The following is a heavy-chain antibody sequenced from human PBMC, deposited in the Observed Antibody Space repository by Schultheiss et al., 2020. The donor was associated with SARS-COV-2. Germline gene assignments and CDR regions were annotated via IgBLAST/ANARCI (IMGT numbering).Heavy chain of an antibody. CDR2: IYYSGST. CDR1: GGSISSYY. D-gene: IGHD1-26*01. J-gene: IGHJ4*02. Sequence: SQTLSLTCTVSGGSISSYYWSWIRQPPGKGLEWIGYIYYSGSTNYNPSLKSRVTISVDTSKNQFSLQLNSVTPEDTAVYYCARGDIVGATIFDYWGQGTLVTVSS. CDR3: ARGDIVGATIFDY. V-gene: IGHV4-59*12.